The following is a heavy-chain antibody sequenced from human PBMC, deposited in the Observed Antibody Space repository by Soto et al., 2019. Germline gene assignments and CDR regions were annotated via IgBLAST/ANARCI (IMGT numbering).Heavy chain of an antibody. J-gene: IGHJ4*02. CDR2: MSYDGSNK. CDR1: GFTFSSYA. V-gene: IGHV3-30-3*01. D-gene: IGHD3-10*01. CDR3: ARGATGGSAGSYYNFDY. Sequence: QVQLVESGGGVVQPGRSLRLSCAASGFTFSSYAMHWVRQAPGKGLEWVAVMSYDGSNKYYADSVKGRFTISRDNSXNXPYLQMNSLRAEDTAVYYCARGATGGSAGSYYNFDYWGQGTLVTVSS.